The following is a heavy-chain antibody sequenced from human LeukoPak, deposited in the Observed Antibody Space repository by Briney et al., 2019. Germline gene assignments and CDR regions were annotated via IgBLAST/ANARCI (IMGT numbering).Heavy chain of an antibody. Sequence: GGSLRLSCAASGFTFSSYAMSWVRQAPGKGLEWVSAISGSGGSTYYADSVKGRFTISRDNSKNTLYLQMNSLRAEDTAVYYCARGDGYGDYKIDYWGQGTLVTVSS. J-gene: IGHJ4*02. V-gene: IGHV3-23*01. D-gene: IGHD4-17*01. CDR1: GFTFSSYA. CDR2: ISGSGGST. CDR3: ARGDGYGDYKIDY.